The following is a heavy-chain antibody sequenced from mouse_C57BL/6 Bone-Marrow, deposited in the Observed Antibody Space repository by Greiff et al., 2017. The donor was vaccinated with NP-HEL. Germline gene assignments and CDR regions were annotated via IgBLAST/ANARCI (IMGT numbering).Heavy chain of an antibody. J-gene: IGHJ1*03. Sequence: QVQLKESGAELAKPGASVKLSCKASGYTFTSYWLHWVKQRPGQGLEWIGYINPSSGYTKYNQKFKDKATLTADKSSSTAYMQLSSLTYEDSAVYDCARSRGRNWYFDVWGTGTTVTVSS. CDR2: INPSSGYT. CDR3: ARSRGRNWYFDV. V-gene: IGHV1-7*01. CDR1: GYTFTSYW.